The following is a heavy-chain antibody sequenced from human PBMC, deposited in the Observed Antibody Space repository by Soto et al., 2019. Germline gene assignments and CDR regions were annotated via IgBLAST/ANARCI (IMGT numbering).Heavy chain of an antibody. CDR3: ARDVADLGVDT. J-gene: IGHJ5*02. Sequence: QVQLVQSGPEVKKPGASLKVSCKASGYTYTSYPITWVRQAPGQGLEWVGWISTWNGDTNYAQNFQGRVSMTTDTSTTTAYMELRSLRSDDTAVYYCARDVADLGVDTWGQGTLVTVSS. CDR2: ISTWNGDT. CDR1: GYTYTSYP. D-gene: IGHD3-10*01. V-gene: IGHV1-18*01.